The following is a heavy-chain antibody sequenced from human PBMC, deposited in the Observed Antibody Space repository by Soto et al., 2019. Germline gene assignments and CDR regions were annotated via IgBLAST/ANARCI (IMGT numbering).Heavy chain of an antibody. Sequence: QVQLVESGGGVVQPGRSLRLSCAASGFTFSSYAMHWVRQAPGKGLEWVAVISYDGSNEYYADSVKGRFTISRDNSKNTLYLQMNSLRAEDTAVYYCAREGSGYFGYVGMDVWGQGTTVTVSS. V-gene: IGHV3-30-3*01. CDR3: AREGSGYFGYVGMDV. D-gene: IGHD3-22*01. CDR1: GFTFSSYA. CDR2: ISYDGSNE. J-gene: IGHJ6*02.